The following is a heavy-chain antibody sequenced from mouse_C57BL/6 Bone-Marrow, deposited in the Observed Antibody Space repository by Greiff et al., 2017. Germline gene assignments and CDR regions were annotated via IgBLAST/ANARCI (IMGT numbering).Heavy chain of an antibody. CDR2: IWWDDDK. CDR1: GFSLSTFGMG. J-gene: IGHJ4*01. CDR3: ARMEWSNWGYAMDY. Sequence: QVTLKESGPGILQPSQTLSLTCSFSGFSLSTFGMGVGWIRQPSGKGLVWLAHIWWDDDKYYNPALKSQLTTSKDTSKNQVFLKSANVDTADTATYYWARMEWSNWGYAMDYWGQGTSVTVSS. D-gene: IGHD4-1*01. V-gene: IGHV8-8*01.